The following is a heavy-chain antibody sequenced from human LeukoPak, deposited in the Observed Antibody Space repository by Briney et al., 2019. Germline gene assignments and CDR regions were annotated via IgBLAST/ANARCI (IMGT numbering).Heavy chain of an antibody. D-gene: IGHD4-11*01. CDR3: ARAMTTAFSSATYYMDV. V-gene: IGHV1-69*05. CDR2: IIPIFGTA. Sequence: SVKVSCKXSGGTFSSHAISWVRQAPGQGLEWMGRIIPIFGTANYAQKFQGRVTITTDESTSTAYMELSSLRSEDTAVYYCARAMTTAFSSATYYMDVWGKGTTVTVSS. J-gene: IGHJ6*03. CDR1: GGTFSSHA.